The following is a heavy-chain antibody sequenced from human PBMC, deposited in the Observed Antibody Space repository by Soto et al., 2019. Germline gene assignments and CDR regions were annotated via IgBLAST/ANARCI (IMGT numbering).Heavy chain of an antibody. D-gene: IGHD6-6*01. V-gene: IGHV1-69*13. CDR2: IIPIFGTA. CDR1: GCTFSSYA. Sequence: SVKVSCKASGCTFSSYAISWVRQAPGQGLEWMGGIIPIFGTANYAQKFQGRVTITADESTSTAYMELSSLRSEETAVYYCARMYSSSFYYYDYCMDVWGQGTTVTVSS. CDR3: ARMYSSSFYYYDYCMDV. J-gene: IGHJ6*02.